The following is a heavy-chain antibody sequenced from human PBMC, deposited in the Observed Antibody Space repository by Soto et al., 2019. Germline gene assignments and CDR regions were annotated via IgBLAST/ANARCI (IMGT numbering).Heavy chain of an antibody. D-gene: IGHD6-25*01. CDR3: AKDSSAAFDY. CDR1: GFTLRTSG. Sequence: QVQLVESGGGVVQPGVSLRLSCVASGFTLRTSGMHWVRQAPSKGLEWVAVISHDGSNQFYAESVKGRFTISRDNSKNMLYLQMNSLRADDSAVYFCAKDSSAAFDYWGQGTVVTVSS. J-gene: IGHJ4*02. V-gene: IGHV3-30*18. CDR2: ISHDGSNQ.